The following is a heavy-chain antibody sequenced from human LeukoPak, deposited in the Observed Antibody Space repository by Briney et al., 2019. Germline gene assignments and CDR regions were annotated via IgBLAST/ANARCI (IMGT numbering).Heavy chain of an antibody. CDR3: RGGDY. V-gene: IGHV3-64D*09. Sequence: GGSLRLSCSPSGFTFSTYAMHCGRQAPGKRLEYVSAISHNGGSTYYADSVKGRFTISRDNSKNTLYLQMSSLRAEDTAVYYCRGGDYWGQGTLVTVSS. D-gene: IGHD3-10*01. J-gene: IGHJ4*02. CDR2: ISHNGGST. CDR1: GFTFSTYA.